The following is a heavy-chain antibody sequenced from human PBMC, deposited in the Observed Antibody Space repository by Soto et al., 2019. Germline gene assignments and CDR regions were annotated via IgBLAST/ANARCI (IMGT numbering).Heavy chain of an antibody. CDR1: GGSISSSSYY. J-gene: IGHJ4*02. Sequence: SETLSLTCTVSGGSISSSSYYWGWIRQPPGKGLEWIGSIYYSGGTYYNPSLKSRVTISVDTSKNQFSLKLSSVTAADTAVYYCASQRHYYDSSGYYSHFDYWGQGTLVTVSS. V-gene: IGHV4-39*01. CDR2: IYYSGGT. CDR3: ASQRHYYDSSGYYSHFDY. D-gene: IGHD3-22*01.